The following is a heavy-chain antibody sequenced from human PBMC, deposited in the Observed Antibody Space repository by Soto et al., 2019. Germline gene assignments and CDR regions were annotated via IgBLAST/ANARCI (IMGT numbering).Heavy chain of an antibody. CDR2: IYYSGST. D-gene: IGHD3-3*01. J-gene: IGHJ5*02. CDR3: ARLNYDFWSGYYLFDP. Sequence: TSETLSLTCTVSGGSISSYYWSWIRQPPGKGLEWIGYIYYSGSTNYNPSLKSRVTISVDTSKNQFSLKLSSVTAADTAVYYCARLNYDFWSGYYLFDPWGQGTLVTVSS. V-gene: IGHV4-59*01. CDR1: GGSISSYY.